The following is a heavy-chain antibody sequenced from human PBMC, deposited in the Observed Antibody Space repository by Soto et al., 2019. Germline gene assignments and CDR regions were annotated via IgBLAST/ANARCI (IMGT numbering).Heavy chain of an antibody. CDR2: ISYDGNDK. D-gene: IGHD3-3*01. CDR3: TTLGYYESGAGGGY. V-gene: IGHV3-30*03. Sequence: LRLSCAASGFPFSGFGMHWVRQAPGKGLEWVAVISYDGNDKYFADSVKGRFTISRDNSRNTLYLQMSSLRAEDTAVYYCTTLGYYESGAGGGYWGQGTLVTVSS. J-gene: IGHJ4*02. CDR1: GFPFSGFG.